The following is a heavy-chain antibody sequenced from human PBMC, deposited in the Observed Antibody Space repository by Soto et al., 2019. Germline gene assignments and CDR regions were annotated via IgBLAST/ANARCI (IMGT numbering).Heavy chain of an antibody. CDR1: GFTFSSYA. V-gene: IGHV3-23*01. CDR2: ISGSGGST. D-gene: IGHD2-2*01. J-gene: IGHJ4*02. CDR3: AKDYPDIVVVPAAISSPEFDY. Sequence: PGGSLRLSCAASGFTFSSYAMSWVRQAPGKGLEWVSAISGSGGSTYYADSVKGRFTISRDNSKNTLYLQMNSLRAEDTAVYYCAKDYPDIVVVPAAISSPEFDYWGQGTLVTVSS.